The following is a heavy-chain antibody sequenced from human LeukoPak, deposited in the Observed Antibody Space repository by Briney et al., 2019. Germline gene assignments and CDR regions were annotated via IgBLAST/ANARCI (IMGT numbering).Heavy chain of an antibody. CDR1: GFTFSSYA. D-gene: IGHD2-2*01. CDR2: ISYDGNNK. J-gene: IGHJ5*01. V-gene: IGHV3-30-3*01. Sequence: GGSLRLSCAASGFTFSSYAMHWVRQAPGKGLEWVAVISYDGNNKYYADSVKGRFTISRDDSKNTLYLQMNSLRAEDTAVYYCVTEGIVVLTDSWGQGTLVTVSS. CDR3: VTEGIVVLTDS.